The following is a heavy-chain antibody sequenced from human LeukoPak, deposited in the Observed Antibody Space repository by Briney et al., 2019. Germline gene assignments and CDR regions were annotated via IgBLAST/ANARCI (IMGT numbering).Heavy chain of an antibody. CDR3: ATRLYSSSNYYFDY. J-gene: IGHJ4*02. CDR2: IKQDGSER. V-gene: IGHV3-7*03. Sequence: GSLRLSCAGSGFTVSSYWMSWVRQAPGEGLEWVANIKQDGSERYYVDSVKGRFTISGDNAKSSVYLQMNSLRAEDTAMYFCATRLYSSSNYYFDYWGQGTLVTVSS. D-gene: IGHD6-13*01. CDR1: GFTVSSYW.